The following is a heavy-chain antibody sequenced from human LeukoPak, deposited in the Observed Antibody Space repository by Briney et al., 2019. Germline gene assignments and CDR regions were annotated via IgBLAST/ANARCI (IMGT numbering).Heavy chain of an antibody. CDR1: GFTFSNYW. CDR2: INTDGSST. D-gene: IGHD3-10*01. V-gene: IGHV3-74*01. Sequence: GGSLRLSCAASGFTFSNYWMHWVRQAPGKGLVWVSRINTDGSSTSYADSVKGRFTISRDNAKNTLYLQMNGLRAEDTAVYYCARCPQSTVRGLIRYYYYYMDVWGKGTTVTISS. J-gene: IGHJ6*03. CDR3: ARCPQSTVRGLIRYYYYYMDV.